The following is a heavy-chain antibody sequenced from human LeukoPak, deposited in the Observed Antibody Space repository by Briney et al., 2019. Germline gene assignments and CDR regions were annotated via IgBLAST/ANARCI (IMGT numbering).Heavy chain of an antibody. CDR3: AKGYFLVVTNVEYYFDY. D-gene: IGHD2-8*01. J-gene: IGHJ4*02. Sequence: GGSLRLSCAASGFTFSSYDMHWVRQAPGKGLEWVAFIRYDGSNTYYADSVKGRFTISRDNSKNTLYLQMNSLRPEDTSIFYCAKGYFLVVTNVEYYFDYGGQGTLVTVSS. CDR2: IRYDGSNT. V-gene: IGHV3-30*02. CDR1: GFTFSSYD.